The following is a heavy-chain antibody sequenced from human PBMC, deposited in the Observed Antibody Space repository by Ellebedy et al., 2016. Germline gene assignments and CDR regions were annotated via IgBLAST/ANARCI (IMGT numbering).Heavy chain of an antibody. CDR2: ISWNSGSI. CDR3: ARDYVSSSWSHFGY. D-gene: IGHD6-13*01. J-gene: IGHJ4*02. Sequence: SLKISCAASGFTFDDYAMHWVRQAPGKGLEWVSGISWNSGSIGYADSVKGRFTISRDNAKNSLYLQMNSLRPEDTAVYYCARDYVSSSWSHFGYWGQGTLVTVSS. CDR1: GFTFDDYA. V-gene: IGHV3-9*01.